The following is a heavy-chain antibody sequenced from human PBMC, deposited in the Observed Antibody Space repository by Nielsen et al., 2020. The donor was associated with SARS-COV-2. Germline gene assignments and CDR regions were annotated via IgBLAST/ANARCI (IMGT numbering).Heavy chain of an antibody. CDR3: AREFALRDTAYFDY. D-gene: IGHD5-18*01. V-gene: IGHV3-23*01. Sequence: GESLKISCAASGFTFSNYVMIWVRQAPGKGLEWVSTFSGSGDRTYYSDSVKGRFTLSRDNSKNTVYLQMNSLRPEDTAVYYCAREFALRDTAYFDYWGQGTLVTVSS. CDR1: GFTFSNYV. J-gene: IGHJ4*02. CDR2: FSGSGDRT.